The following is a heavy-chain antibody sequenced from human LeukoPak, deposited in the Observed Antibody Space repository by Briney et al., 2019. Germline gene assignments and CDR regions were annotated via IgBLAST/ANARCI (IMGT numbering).Heavy chain of an antibody. V-gene: IGHV3-7*01. CDR3: ARENWANDY. CDR2: INQDGRTK. J-gene: IGHJ4*02. D-gene: IGHD7-27*01. CDR1: GFTFTTYY. Sequence: GKSLRLSCAASGFTFTTYYMSWVRQAPGKGLEWVANINQDGRTKYYVDSVKGRFTTSRDNAINSVFLQMNSLRAEDTAVYYCARENWANDYWGQGTLVTVSS.